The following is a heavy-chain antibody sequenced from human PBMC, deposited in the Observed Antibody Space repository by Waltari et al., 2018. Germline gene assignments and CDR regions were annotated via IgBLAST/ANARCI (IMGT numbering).Heavy chain of an antibody. Sequence: QVQLVQSGAVIIKPGSSVKSPCQASEVTSIQYSVRWVRQASGQGLEWLGRIVPDIGNTNFNQKVGGRFSISVDKSTTTAYMQLNRLRIEDTAMYFCARGRGDGWNVNTFDVWGQGTMVMVSA. J-gene: IGHJ3*01. CDR3: ARGRGDGWNVNTFDV. D-gene: IGHD1-1*01. CDR1: EVTSIQYS. V-gene: IGHV1-69*04. CDR2: IVPDIGNT.